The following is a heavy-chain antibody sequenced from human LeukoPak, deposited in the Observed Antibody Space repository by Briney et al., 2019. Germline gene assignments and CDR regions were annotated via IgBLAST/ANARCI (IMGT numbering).Heavy chain of an antibody. Sequence: PGRSLRLSCAASGFTFSFYAMHWVRQAPGKGLEWVAVISNDGTNKYYADSVKGRFTISRDNSKNTLYLQMNSLRAEDMAVYYCAKDPGGRWFDPWGQGTLVTVSS. CDR1: GFTFSFYA. D-gene: IGHD2-15*01. J-gene: IGHJ5*02. CDR3: AKDPGGRWFDP. V-gene: IGHV3-30*04. CDR2: ISNDGTNK.